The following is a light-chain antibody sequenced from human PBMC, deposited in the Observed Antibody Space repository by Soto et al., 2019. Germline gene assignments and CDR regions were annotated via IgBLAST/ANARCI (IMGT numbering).Light chain of an antibody. CDR2: AAS. J-gene: IGKJ5*01. V-gene: IGKV3-11*01. CDR1: QSVXSY. CDR3: QHRINGTLT. Sequence: IALTQYPSSLSLSPGDRATLACRARQSVXSYLLWYQQKPGQTPRILXYAASNRATGIPARLSGSGSETDFTPTISSLEPEYSAAYYCQHRINGTLTFGQGTRLEIK.